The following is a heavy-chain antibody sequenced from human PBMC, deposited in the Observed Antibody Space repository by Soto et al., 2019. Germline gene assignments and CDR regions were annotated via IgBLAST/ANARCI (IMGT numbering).Heavy chain of an antibody. D-gene: IGHD6-19*01. CDR2: IIWNSVSI. Sequence: PGGSLRLPCAASGFTFDDYAMHWVRQAPGKGLEWGSGIIWNSVSIGYADSVKGRFTISRDNAKNSLYLQMNSLRAEDTALYYCAKDAPRLVERYSSGWYYYVMDFWGQGTTVTGS. CDR3: AKDAPRLVERYSSGWYYYVMDF. J-gene: IGHJ6*02. CDR1: GFTFDDYA. V-gene: IGHV3-9*01.